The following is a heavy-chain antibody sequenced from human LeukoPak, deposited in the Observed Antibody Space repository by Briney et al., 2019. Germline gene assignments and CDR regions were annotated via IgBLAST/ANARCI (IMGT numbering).Heavy chain of an antibody. CDR1: GFTFSNYA. CDR3: ARVYAAMVSSGAFDI. CDR2: ISYDGSNK. Sequence: GGSLRLSCTASGFTFSNYAMHWVRQAPGKGLEWVAVISYDGSNKYYADSVKGRFTISRDNSKNTLYLQMNSLRAEDTAVNYCARVYAAMVSSGAFDIWGQGTMVTVSS. V-gene: IGHV3-30*04. D-gene: IGHD5-18*01. J-gene: IGHJ3*02.